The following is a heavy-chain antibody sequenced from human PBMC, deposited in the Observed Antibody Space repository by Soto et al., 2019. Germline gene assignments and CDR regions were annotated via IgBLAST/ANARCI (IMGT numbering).Heavy chain of an antibody. D-gene: IGHD2-2*01. V-gene: IGHV3-9*01. Sequence: PGGSLRLSCAASGFTFDDYAMHWVRQAPWKGLEWVSGISWNSGSIGYADSVKGRLTISRDNAKNSLYLQMNSLRAEDTALYYCAKDLGYCISTSCFNYGMDVWGQGTTVTVSS. CDR2: ISWNSGSI. CDR1: GFTFDDYA. CDR3: AKDLGYCISTSCFNYGMDV. J-gene: IGHJ6*02.